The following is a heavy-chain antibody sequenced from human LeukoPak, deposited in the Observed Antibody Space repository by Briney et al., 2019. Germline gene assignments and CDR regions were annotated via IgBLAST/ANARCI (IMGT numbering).Heavy chain of an antibody. CDR2: INPSGGST. CDR1: GYTFTSYY. V-gene: IGHV1-46*01. CDR3: ARGIGYCSGGSCYSISFDP. Sequence: ASVKVSCKASGYTFTSYYMHWVRQAPGQGLEWMGIINPSGGSTSYAQKFQGRVTITADKSTSTAYMELSSLRSEDTAVYYCARGIGYCSGGSCYSISFDPWGQGTLVTVSS. D-gene: IGHD2-15*01. J-gene: IGHJ5*02.